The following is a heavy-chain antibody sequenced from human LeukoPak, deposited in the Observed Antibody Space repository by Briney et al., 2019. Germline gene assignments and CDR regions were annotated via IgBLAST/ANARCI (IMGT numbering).Heavy chain of an antibody. J-gene: IGHJ3*02. D-gene: IGHD6-19*01. Sequence: PGGSLRLSCAASGFTFSSYAMSWVRQTPGKGLEWVSTISGSGVNTDYADSVKGRFTISRDNSKNTLYLQMNSLRAEDTAVYYCARGAVAGTWPGAFDIWGQGTMVTVSS. CDR1: GFTFSSYA. CDR3: ARGAVAGTWPGAFDI. V-gene: IGHV3-23*01. CDR2: ISGSGVNT.